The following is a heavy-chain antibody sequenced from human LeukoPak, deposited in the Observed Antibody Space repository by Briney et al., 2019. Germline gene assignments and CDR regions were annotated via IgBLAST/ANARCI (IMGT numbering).Heavy chain of an antibody. J-gene: IGHJ3*02. CDR3: ARRPSYDFWSGYYGVDGLDI. CDR2: IYPGDSDT. CDR1: GYSFVSHW. Sequence: GESLKISCKASGYSFVSHWIVWVRQMPGQGLEWRGIIYPGDSDTRYSPSFQGQVTISADKSISTAYLQWNSLRASDTAMYYCARRPSYDFWSGYYGVDGLDIWGQGTMVTVSS. V-gene: IGHV5-51*01. D-gene: IGHD3-3*01.